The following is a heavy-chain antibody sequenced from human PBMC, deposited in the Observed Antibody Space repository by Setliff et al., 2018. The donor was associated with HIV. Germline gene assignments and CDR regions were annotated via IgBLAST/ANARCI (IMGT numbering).Heavy chain of an antibody. V-gene: IGHV1-2*05. CDR2: IEPSSGGT. D-gene: IGHD2-2*01. J-gene: IGHJ6*03. CDR3: ARDQEYVIVVAASMNMPGYLHYYYMDV. Sequence: GASVKVSCKASGYTFTAYYIHWVRQAPGHELQLMGRIEPSSGGTNYIQKFQGRVTITRDTSIYTVYMELTGLTSDDTGVYYCARDQEYVIVVAASMNMPGYLHYYYMDVWGRGSTVTVSS. CDR1: GYTFTAYY.